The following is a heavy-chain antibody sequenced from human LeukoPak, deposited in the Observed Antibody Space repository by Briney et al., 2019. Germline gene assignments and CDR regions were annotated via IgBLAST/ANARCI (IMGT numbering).Heavy chain of an antibody. CDR3: ARGERITITDYYYMDV. CDR2: IIPIFGTA. V-gene: IGHV1-69*06. D-gene: IGHD3-9*01. CDR1: GGTFSSYA. J-gene: IGHJ6*03. Sequence: ASVKVSCKASGGTFSSYAISWVRQAPGQGLEWMGGIIPIFGTANYAQKFQGRVTITADKSTSTAYMELSSLRSEDTAVYYCARGERITITDYYYMDVWGKGTTVTVSS.